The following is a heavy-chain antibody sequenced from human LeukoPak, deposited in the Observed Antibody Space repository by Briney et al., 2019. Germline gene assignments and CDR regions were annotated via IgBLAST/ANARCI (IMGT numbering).Heavy chain of an antibody. D-gene: IGHD3-3*01. CDR3: TTGTYRAYDSWSGPGDAFDI. Sequence: GWSLRLSCAASGFTFSNAWMSWVRQPPGKGLDWVGRIKRKTDGGTTDYAAPVKGRFTISRDDSKNTLYLQMNSLKTEDTAVYYCTTGTYRAYDSWSGPGDAFDIWGQGTMVTVSS. CDR1: GFTFSNAW. J-gene: IGHJ3*02. CDR2: IKRKTDGGTT. V-gene: IGHV3-15*01.